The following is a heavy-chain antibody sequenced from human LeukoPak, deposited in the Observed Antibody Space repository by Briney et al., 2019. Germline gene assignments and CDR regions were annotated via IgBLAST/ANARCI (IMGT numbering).Heavy chain of an antibody. CDR3: ARDWGGDRGWDFDY. Sequence: PSETLSLTCTVSGGSISSGSYYWSWIRQPAGKGLEWIGRIYTSGSTNYNPPLKSRVTISVDTSKNQFSLKLSSVTAADTAVCYCARDWGGDRGWDFDYWGQGTLVTVSS. V-gene: IGHV4-61*02. D-gene: IGHD3-16*01. CDR2: IYTSGST. J-gene: IGHJ4*02. CDR1: GGSISSGSYY.